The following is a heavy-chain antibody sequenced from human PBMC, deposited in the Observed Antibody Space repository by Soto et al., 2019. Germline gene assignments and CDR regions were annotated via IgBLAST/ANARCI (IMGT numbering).Heavy chain of an antibody. CDR2: MNANSGNT. D-gene: IGHD3-10*01. CDR3: ARCINYYASVDAAFDI. Sequence: QVQLVQSGAEVKKPGASVKVSCKASGYTFTSYDINWVRQATGQGLEWMGWMNANSGNTGYAQKFQGRVTITRNTSISTAYMELSSLRSEDTAVYYCARCINYYASVDAAFDIWGQGTMVTVSS. CDR1: GYTFTSYD. V-gene: IGHV1-8*01. J-gene: IGHJ3*02.